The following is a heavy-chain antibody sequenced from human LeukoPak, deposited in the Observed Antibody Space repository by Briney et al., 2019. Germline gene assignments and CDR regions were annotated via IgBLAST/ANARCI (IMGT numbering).Heavy chain of an antibody. D-gene: IGHD1-26*01. V-gene: IGHV3-72*01. Sequence: GGSLRLSCAASGFTFSDHYMDWVRQTPGKGLEWVGRSRNKANSYTTEYAASVKGRFTISRDDSKNSLSLQMNSLKTDDTAVYYCVRASRSGSYFFYWGQGTQVTVSS. CDR3: VRASRSGSYFFY. CDR2: SRNKANSYTT. J-gene: IGHJ4*02. CDR1: GFTFSDHY.